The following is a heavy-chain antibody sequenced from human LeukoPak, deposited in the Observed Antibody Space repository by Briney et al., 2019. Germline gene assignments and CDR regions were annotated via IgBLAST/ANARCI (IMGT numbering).Heavy chain of an antibody. CDR3: AGGTASLMEY. CDR2: ICPGDSDT. CDR1: GYSFTSYW. J-gene: IGHJ4*02. D-gene: IGHD2-21*02. V-gene: IGHV5-51*01. Sequence: GESLQISCKGSGYSFTSYWIGWVRQMPGKGLEWMGIICPGDSDTRYSPSFLGQVTFSADKSISTAYLQWSSLKASDTAIYYCAGGTASLMEYWGQGTLVTVSS.